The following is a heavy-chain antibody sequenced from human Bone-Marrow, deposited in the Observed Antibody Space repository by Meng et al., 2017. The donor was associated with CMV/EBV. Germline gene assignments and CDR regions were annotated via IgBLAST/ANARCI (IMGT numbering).Heavy chain of an antibody. D-gene: IGHD2-15*01. CDR2: INHSGST. V-gene: IGHV4-34*01. Sequence: GSLRLSCAVYGGSFSGYYWSWIRQSPGMGLEWIGEINHSGSTNYNPSLKSQVTISVDTSKNQFSLKLTSVTAADTAVYYCARVGYCSGGSCYQPFDYWGQGTLVTVSS. CDR3: ARVGYCSGGSCYQPFDY. J-gene: IGHJ4*02. CDR1: GGSFSGYY.